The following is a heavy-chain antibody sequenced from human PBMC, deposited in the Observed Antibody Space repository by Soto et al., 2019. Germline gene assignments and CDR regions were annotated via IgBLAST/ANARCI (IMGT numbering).Heavy chain of an antibody. CDR2: IFYTGST. CDR3: AREGYGSGSYPFDY. J-gene: IGHJ4*02. D-gene: IGHD3-10*01. Sequence: QLQLQESGPGLVKPSETLSLTCTVSGGSISSSIYYWGWIRQPPGKGLEWIGSIFYTGSTYKNPSLRTRVTMSVDTSRNRFSLNLKSVTAADTAVYYCAREGYGSGSYPFDYWGQGTLVTVSS. CDR1: GGSISSSIYY. V-gene: IGHV4-39*02.